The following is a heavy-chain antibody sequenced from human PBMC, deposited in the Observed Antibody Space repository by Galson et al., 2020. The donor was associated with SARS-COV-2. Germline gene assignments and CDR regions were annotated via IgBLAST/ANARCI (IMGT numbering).Heavy chain of an antibody. V-gene: IGHV1-2*02. CDR2: NNPNSGGT. Sequence: ASVKLSCKASGYTFTGYYMHWVRHATEQGLKWMGWNNPNSGGTNYAQKFQGRVTMTRDTSISTAYMELSRLRSDDTAVYYCARGGSRDSSAPFDYWGQGTLVTVSS. CDR1: GYTFTGYY. D-gene: IGHD3-22*01. J-gene: IGHJ4*02. CDR3: ARGGSRDSSAPFDY.